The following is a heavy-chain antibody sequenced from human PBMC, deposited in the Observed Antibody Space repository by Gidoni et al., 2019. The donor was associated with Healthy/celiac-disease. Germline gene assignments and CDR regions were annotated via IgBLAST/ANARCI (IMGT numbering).Heavy chain of an antibody. D-gene: IGHD4-17*01. CDR2: ISSSSSYI. V-gene: IGHV3-21*01. J-gene: IGHJ4*02. Sequence: EVQLVESGGGLVKPGGSLRLSCAASGFPFSSYSMNWVRQAPGKGLEWVSSISSSSSYIYYADSVKGRFTISRDNAKNSLYLQMNSLRAEDTAVYYCARRNDDYRKLDYWGQGTLVTVSS. CDR3: ARRNDDYRKLDY. CDR1: GFPFSSYS.